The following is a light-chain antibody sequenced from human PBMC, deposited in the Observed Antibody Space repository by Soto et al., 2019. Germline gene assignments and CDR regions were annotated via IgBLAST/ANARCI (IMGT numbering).Light chain of an antibody. CDR2: KAS. CDR3: QQFNTYSRT. J-gene: IGKJ1*01. Sequence: DIHLINTPTTLSASVGDRVTITVLASQSISSWLAWYQQKPGKAPKLLIYKASGLESGVPSRFSGSGSETEFTLTISSLQPDDFATYYCQQFNTYSRTFGQGTKVDI. CDR1: QSISSW. V-gene: IGKV1-5*03.